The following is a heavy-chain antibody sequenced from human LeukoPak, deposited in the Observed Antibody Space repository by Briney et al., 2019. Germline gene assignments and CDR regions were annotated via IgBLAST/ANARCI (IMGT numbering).Heavy chain of an antibody. CDR3: TKAYWFDL. J-gene: IGHJ5*02. CDR1: GSTFSSFA. Sequence: GGSLRLSCAASGSTFSSFAMNWVRQAPGKGLEWVSAISGSGGSTCYADSVKGRFTISRDNSKNTVYLQMNSLRAEDTAVYYCTKAYWFDLWGQGTLVTVSS. V-gene: IGHV3-23*01. CDR2: ISGSGGST.